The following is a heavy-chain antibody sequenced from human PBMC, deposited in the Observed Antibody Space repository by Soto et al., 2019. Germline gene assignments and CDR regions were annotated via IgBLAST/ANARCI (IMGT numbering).Heavy chain of an antibody. CDR3: ARDLWHGIAAAGPSDY. D-gene: IGHD6-13*01. Sequence: EVQLVESGGGLVQPGGSLRLSCAASGFTVSSNYMSWVRQAPGKGLEWVSVTYSGGTTYYADSVKGRFTISRDNSYNVLYLQMSSLRPEDTAVYYCARDLWHGIAAAGPSDYWGQGTLVTVSS. J-gene: IGHJ4*02. CDR1: GFTVSSNY. V-gene: IGHV3-66*01. CDR2: TYSGGTT.